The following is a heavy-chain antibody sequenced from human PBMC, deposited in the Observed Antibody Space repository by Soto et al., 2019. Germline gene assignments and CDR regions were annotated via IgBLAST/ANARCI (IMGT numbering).Heavy chain of an antibody. CDR2: ISPSGTT. CDR1: GGSFSNNY. J-gene: IGHJ4*02. D-gene: IGHD3-10*01. CDR3: ATSLWFGTQPEI. Sequence: LSLTCAVYGGSFSNNYWTWFRQPPGKGLEWIGEISPSGTTKYIPSLKSRGTISVDTSRKQFFLKVTSVSAADTAVYYCATSLWFGTQPEIWGPGTLVTVPS. V-gene: IGHV4-34*01.